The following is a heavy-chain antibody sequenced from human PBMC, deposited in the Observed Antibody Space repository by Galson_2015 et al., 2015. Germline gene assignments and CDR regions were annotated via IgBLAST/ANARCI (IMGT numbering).Heavy chain of an antibody. D-gene: IGHD2-2*01. CDR1: GFSFSTSGMC. Sequence: PALVKPTQTLTLTCTFSGFSFSTSGMCVSWIRQPPGKALEWLARIDWDDDKYYSTSLKTRLTISKDTSKNQVVLTMTNMDPVDTATYYCARDSRYCSSTSCYGDYYYYYYMDVWGKGTTVTVSS. V-gene: IGHV2-70*11. CDR3: ARDSRYCSSTSCYGDYYYYYYMDV. J-gene: IGHJ6*03. CDR2: IDWDDDK.